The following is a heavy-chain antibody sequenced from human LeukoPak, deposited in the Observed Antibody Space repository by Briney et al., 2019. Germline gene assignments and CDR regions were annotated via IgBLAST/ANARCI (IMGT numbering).Heavy chain of an antibody. V-gene: IGHV4-59*01. CDR1: GGSISSYY. CDR3: ASWSTGDYARFDY. D-gene: IGHD4-17*01. CDR2: IYYSGST. Sequence: SETLSLTCTVSGGSISSYYWSWIRQHPGKGLEWIGYIYYSGSTNYNPSLKSRVTISVDTSKNQFSLKLSSVTAADTAVYYCASWSTGDYARFDYWGQGTLVTVSS. J-gene: IGHJ4*02.